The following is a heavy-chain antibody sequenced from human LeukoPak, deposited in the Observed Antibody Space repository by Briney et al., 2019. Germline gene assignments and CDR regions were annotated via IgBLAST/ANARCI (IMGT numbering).Heavy chain of an antibody. Sequence: PSETLSLTCTVSGGSISSYYWSWIRLPPGKGLEWIGYLSKSGSTNYSPSLKSRVTIFGDTSKNQFFLKLSSVTAADTAVYYCARGSGSYLAIDYWGQETLVTVS. V-gene: IGHV4-4*08. CDR3: ARGSGSYLAIDY. J-gene: IGHJ4*02. CDR2: LSKSGST. CDR1: GGSISSYY. D-gene: IGHD1-26*01.